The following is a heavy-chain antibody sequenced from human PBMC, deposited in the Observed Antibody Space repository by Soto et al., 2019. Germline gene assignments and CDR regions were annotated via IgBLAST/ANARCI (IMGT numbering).Heavy chain of an antibody. V-gene: IGHV4-39*01. Sequence: PSETLSLTCTVSGGSISSSSYYWGWIRQPPGKGLEWIGSIYYSGSTYYKQSLKSRVTISVDTSKNQFSLKLSSVTAADTAVYYCAGSPFEPEMATHQNYFDYWGQGTLVTVSS. D-gene: IGHD2-15*01. CDR2: IYYSGST. J-gene: IGHJ4*02. CDR1: GGSISSSSYY. CDR3: AGSPFEPEMATHQNYFDY.